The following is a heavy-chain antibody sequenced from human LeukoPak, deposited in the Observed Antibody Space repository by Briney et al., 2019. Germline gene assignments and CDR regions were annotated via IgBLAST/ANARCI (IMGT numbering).Heavy chain of an antibody. CDR1: GFIFSTYW. CDR3: TRRVDATRWYDP. CDR2: INGDGSTT. Sequence: PGGSLRLSCAASGFIFSTYWMHWVRHAPGEGLLWVSRINGDGSTTNYADSVKGRFTISRDNAKNTLYLQMNSLRAEDTAVYYCTRRVDATRWYDPWGQGTLVTVSS. D-gene: IGHD2-15*01. V-gene: IGHV3-74*01. J-gene: IGHJ5*02.